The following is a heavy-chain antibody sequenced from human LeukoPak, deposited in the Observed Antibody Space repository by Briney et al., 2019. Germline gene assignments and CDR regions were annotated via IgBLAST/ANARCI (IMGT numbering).Heavy chain of an antibody. CDR1: GFTVSSNY. CDR3: AKSPKYYDILTGTYYFDY. J-gene: IGHJ4*02. CDR2: IYSGGST. Sequence: PGGSLRLSCAASGFTVSSNYMSWVRQAPGKGLEWVSVIYSGGSTYYADSVKGRFTISRDNSKNTLYLQMNSLRAEDTAVYYCAKSPKYYDILTGTYYFDYWGQGTLVTVSS. D-gene: IGHD3-9*01. V-gene: IGHV3-53*01.